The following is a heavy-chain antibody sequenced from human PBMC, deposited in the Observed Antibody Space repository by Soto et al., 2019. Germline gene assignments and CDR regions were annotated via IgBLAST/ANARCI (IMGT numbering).Heavy chain of an antibody. D-gene: IGHD2-2*01. CDR3: ARGHEDIVVVPAANNWFDP. Sequence: ETLSLTCTVSGGSISSSSYYWGWIRQPPGKGLEWIGSIYYSGSTYYNPSLKSRVTISVDTSKNQFSLKLSSVTAADTAVYYCARGHEDIVVVPAANNWFDPWGQGTLVTVSS. J-gene: IGHJ5*02. CDR1: GGSISSSSYY. V-gene: IGHV4-39*01. CDR2: IYYSGST.